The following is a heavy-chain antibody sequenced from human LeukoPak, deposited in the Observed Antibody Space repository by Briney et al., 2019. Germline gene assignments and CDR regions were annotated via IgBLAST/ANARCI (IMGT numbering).Heavy chain of an antibody. Sequence: PGGSLRLSCAASVFTFSSYSMNWVRQAPGKGLEWVASICSSSSYIYYADSVKGRFTMCRFNAKNSLYLKMNSLRAEDTAVYYCASDAVATTYNLFDYWGQGTLVTVSS. J-gene: IGHJ4*02. D-gene: IGHD5-12*01. CDR1: VFTFSSYS. V-gene: IGHV3-21*01. CDR2: ICSSSSYI. CDR3: ASDAVATTYNLFDY.